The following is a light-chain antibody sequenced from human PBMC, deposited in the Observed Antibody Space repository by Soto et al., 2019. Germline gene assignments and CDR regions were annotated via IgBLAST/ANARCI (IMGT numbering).Light chain of an antibody. J-gene: IGLJ1*01. Sequence: QSALTQPLSASGFPGQSVTISCTGTSSDVGYYDYVSWYQQHPGKAPKLVIYEVTKRPSGVPDRVSASKSGNTAFLTVSGLQAEDEADYYCSLYTSSSTYVFGTGTKVTVL. CDR1: SSDVGYYDY. V-gene: IGLV2-8*01. CDR3: SLYTSSSTYV. CDR2: EVT.